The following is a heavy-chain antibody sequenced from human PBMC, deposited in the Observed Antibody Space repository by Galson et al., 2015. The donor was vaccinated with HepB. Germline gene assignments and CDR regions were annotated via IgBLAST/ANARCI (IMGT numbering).Heavy chain of an antibody. J-gene: IGHJ4*02. V-gene: IGHV1-69*13. CDR1: GGTFSSYT. CDR3: ARSLTPYSSGYYYDFDY. Sequence: SVKVSCKASGGTFSSYTISWVRQAPGQGLEWMGGIIPIFGAANYAQKFQGRVTITADESTSTAYMELSSLRSEDTAVYYCARSLTPYSSGYYYDFDYWGQGTLVTVSS. CDR2: IIPIFGAA. D-gene: IGHD3-22*01.